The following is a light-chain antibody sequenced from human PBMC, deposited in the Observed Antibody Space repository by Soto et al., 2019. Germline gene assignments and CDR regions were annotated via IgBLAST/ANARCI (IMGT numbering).Light chain of an antibody. V-gene: IGLV2-14*01. CDR1: SSDVGGFNY. CDR2: EVS. Sequence: QSALTQPASVSGSPGQSITFSCTGTSSDVGGFNYVSWYQQHPGKAPKLMIYEVSNRPSGVSNRFSGSKSGNTASLTISGLQAEDEADYYCPSYTSTSTYVFGTGTKVTVL. CDR3: PSYTSTSTYV. J-gene: IGLJ1*01.